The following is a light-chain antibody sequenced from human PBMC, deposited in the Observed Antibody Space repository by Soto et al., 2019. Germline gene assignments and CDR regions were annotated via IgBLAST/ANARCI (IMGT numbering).Light chain of an antibody. V-gene: IGKV3-20*01. CDR3: QQYGSSPPWT. CDR2: GAS. Sequence: EIVLTQSPGTLSLSPGERATLSSRASQSVSSSFLARYQQKPGQAPRLLIYGASSRATGIPDRFSGSGSGTDFTLTISRLEPEDFAVYYCQQYGSSPPWTFGQGTKVEIK. J-gene: IGKJ1*01. CDR1: QSVSSSF.